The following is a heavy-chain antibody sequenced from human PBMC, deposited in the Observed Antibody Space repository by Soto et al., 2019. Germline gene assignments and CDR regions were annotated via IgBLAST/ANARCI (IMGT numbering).Heavy chain of an antibody. CDR3: ARGQDTAKVGY. J-gene: IGHJ4*01. CDR2: IHPSGST. Sequence: SETLSLTCAVYGGSFSGYYWSWIRQSPGKGLEWIGEIHPSGSTNYNPSLKSRVTISVNASKSQFSLNLSSVTAADTAVYFCARGQDTAKVGYWGHGTLVTVSS. V-gene: IGHV4-34*01. D-gene: IGHD5-18*01. CDR1: GGSFSGYY.